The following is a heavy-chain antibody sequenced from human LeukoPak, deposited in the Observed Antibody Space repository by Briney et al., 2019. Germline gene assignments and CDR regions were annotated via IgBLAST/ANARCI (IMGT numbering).Heavy chain of an antibody. CDR2: IKSKTDGGTT. Sequence: KSGGSLRLSCAASGFTFSNAWMNWVRQAPGKGLKWVGRIKSKTDGGTTDYAAPVKGRFTISRDDSKNTLYLQMNSLKTEDTAVYYCTTEDAVAGNYYYYYGMDVWGQGTTVTVSS. CDR1: GFTFSNAW. D-gene: IGHD6-19*01. V-gene: IGHV3-15*07. CDR3: TTEDAVAGNYYYYYGMDV. J-gene: IGHJ6*02.